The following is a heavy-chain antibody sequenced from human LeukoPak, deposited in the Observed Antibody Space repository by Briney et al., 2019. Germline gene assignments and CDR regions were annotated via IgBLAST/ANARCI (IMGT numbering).Heavy chain of an antibody. D-gene: IGHD2-21*02. V-gene: IGHV3-30*04. CDR3: ARVETKTYCGGDCYSVYFQH. CDR2: ISYDGSNK. Sequence: GGSLRLSCAASGFTFSSYAMHWVRQAPGKGLEWVAVISYDGSNKYYADSVKGRFTISRDNSKNTLYLQMNSLRAEDTAVYYCARVETKTYCGGDCYSVYFQHWGQGTLVTVSS. J-gene: IGHJ1*01. CDR1: GFTFSSYA.